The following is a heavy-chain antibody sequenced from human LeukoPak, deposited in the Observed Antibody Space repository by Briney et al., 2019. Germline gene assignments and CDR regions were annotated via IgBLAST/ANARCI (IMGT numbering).Heavy chain of an antibody. V-gene: IGHV4-39*01. CDR3: ARHLWFGELFPVGYFDY. CDR2: IYYSGST. Sequence: SETLSLTCTVSGGSISSSNYYWGWIRQPPGKGLEWIGSIYYSGSTYYNPSLKSRVTISVDTSKNQFSLKLSSVTAADTAVYYCARHLWFGELFPVGYFDYWGQGTLVTVSS. D-gene: IGHD3-10*01. J-gene: IGHJ4*02. CDR1: GGSISSSNYY.